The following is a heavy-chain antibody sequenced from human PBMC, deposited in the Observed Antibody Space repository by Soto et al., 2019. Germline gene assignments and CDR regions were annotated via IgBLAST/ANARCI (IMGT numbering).Heavy chain of an antibody. V-gene: IGHV3-23*01. CDR1: GFIFRNHV. CDR3: AKIPSRGMIFGAGS. CDR2: IDDSGDGS. D-gene: IGHD3-3*01. Sequence: GGSLRLSCAASGFIFRNHVLNWVRQAPGKGLEWVSAIDDSGDGSFYADSVKGRFIISRDNSKDTVFLHMNNLRPEDTAFYYCAKIPSRGMIFGAGSWGQGTLVTVSS. J-gene: IGHJ5*02.